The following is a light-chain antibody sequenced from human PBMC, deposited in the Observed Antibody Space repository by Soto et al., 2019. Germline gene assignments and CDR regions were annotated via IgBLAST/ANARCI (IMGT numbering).Light chain of an antibody. CDR3: SSYTGSGTDV. V-gene: IGLV2-14*01. CDR1: SSDVGGYNY. Sequence: QSVLTQPASVSGSPGQSITISCTGTSSDVGGYNYVSWYQQYPDKAPKLMIFDVSNRPSGVSDRFSGSKSGDTASLTISGLQAEDEADYYCSSYTGSGTDVFGTGTKLTVL. CDR2: DVS. J-gene: IGLJ1*01.